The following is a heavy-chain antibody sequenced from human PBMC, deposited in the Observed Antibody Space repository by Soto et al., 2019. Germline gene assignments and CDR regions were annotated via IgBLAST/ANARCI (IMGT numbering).Heavy chain of an antibody. Sequence: GGSLRVSCAASGFTCSDFAMSWVRQGPGKGLEWVSGISGSGDTTYYADSVKGRFTISRDNSKNTLHLQMNSLRAEDTALFYCAKVRDYYDSSGHYYTDAFDIWGQGTMVTVS. D-gene: IGHD3-22*01. CDR2: ISGSGDTT. CDR1: GFTCSDFA. CDR3: AKVRDYYDSSGHYYTDAFDI. J-gene: IGHJ3*02. V-gene: IGHV3-23*01.